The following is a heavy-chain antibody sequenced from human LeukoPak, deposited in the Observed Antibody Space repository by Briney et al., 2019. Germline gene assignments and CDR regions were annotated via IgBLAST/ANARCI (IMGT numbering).Heavy chain of an antibody. V-gene: IGHV3-23*01. CDR1: GFTFSSYA. D-gene: IGHD6-13*01. CDR3: AKDRGSSWYPYYFDY. CDR2: ISGSGGST. J-gene: IGHJ4*02. Sequence: PGGSLRLSCAASGFTFSSYAMSWVRQAPGKGLEWVSAISGSGGSTYYADSVKGRFTISRDSSKNTLYLQMNSLRAEDTAVYYCAKDRGSSWYPYYFDYWGQGTLVTVSS.